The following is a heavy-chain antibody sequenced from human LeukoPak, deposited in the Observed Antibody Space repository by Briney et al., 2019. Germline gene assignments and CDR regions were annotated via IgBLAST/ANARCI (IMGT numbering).Heavy chain of an antibody. Sequence: SQTLSLTCTVSVVATRIGDYYWSWIRQPPGKGLEWIGYIYYSGSTYYNPSLKSRVTISVDTSKNQFSLKLSSVTAADTAVYYCTRLSSRYCSGGSCSLHYWGQGTLVTVSS. CDR2: IYYSGST. D-gene: IGHD2-15*01. J-gene: IGHJ4*02. CDR1: VVATRIGDYY. CDR3: TRLSSRYCSGGSCSLHY. V-gene: IGHV4-30-4*01.